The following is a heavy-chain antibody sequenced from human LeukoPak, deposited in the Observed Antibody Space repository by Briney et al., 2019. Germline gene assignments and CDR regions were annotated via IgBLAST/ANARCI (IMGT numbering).Heavy chain of an antibody. CDR3: SRGAEEVYGSGSYYDRYHYYYMDV. J-gene: IGHJ6*03. Sequence: PSETLSLTCTASGGSISNGNYYWNWIRQPAGKGLEWIGRIYISGGTNYNPSLKSRVTISVDTSKNQFSLKLSSVTAADTAVYYCSRGAEEVYGSGSYYDRYHYYYMDVWGKGTTVTISS. D-gene: IGHD3-10*01. V-gene: IGHV4-61*02. CDR2: IYISGGT. CDR1: GGSISNGNYY.